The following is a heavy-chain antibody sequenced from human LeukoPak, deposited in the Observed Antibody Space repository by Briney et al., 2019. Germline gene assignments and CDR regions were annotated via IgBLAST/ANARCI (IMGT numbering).Heavy chain of an antibody. Sequence: SETLSLTCAVEGGAFNDYYWSWVRQFPEKGLEWIAEINQGGSTIYNPSLKNRVTMSIDTTRKHFSLQLASLTAADTAVYFCARRGIWVQWNFEYWGQGVLVTVSS. V-gene: IGHV4-34*01. CDR1: GGAFNDYY. CDR2: INQGGST. D-gene: IGHD2/OR15-2a*01. J-gene: IGHJ4*02. CDR3: ARRGIWVQWNFEY.